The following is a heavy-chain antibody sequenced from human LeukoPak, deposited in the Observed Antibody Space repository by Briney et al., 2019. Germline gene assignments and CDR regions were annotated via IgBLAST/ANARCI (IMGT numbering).Heavy chain of an antibody. V-gene: IGHV4-39*01. J-gene: IGHJ4*02. CDR3: ARHKASRPLDY. Sequence: SETLSLTCTFSGGSIRISSYYWGWIRQPPGKVLEWIGSIYYSGSTYYNPSRKSPVTISQDTSKNQFSLKLSSVTAAGTAVYYCARHKASRPLDYWGEGNLVTVSS. CDR1: GGSIRISSYY. CDR2: IYYSGST.